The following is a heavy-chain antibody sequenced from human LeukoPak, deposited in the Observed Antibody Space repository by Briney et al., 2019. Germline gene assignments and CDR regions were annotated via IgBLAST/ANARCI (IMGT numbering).Heavy chain of an antibody. Sequence: PGGSLRLSCAASGFTFISYWMHWVRHAPGKGLVWVSRINSDGSSTSYADSVKGRLTISRDNAKNALYLQMNSLRAEDTAVYYCARAPRYYYDSSGYPDYWGQGTLVTVSS. J-gene: IGHJ4*02. V-gene: IGHV3-74*01. CDR1: GFTFISYW. CDR3: ARAPRYYYDSSGYPDY. D-gene: IGHD3-22*01. CDR2: INSDGSST.